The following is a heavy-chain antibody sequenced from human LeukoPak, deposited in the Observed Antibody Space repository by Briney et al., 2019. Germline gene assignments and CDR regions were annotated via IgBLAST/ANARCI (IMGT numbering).Heavy chain of an antibody. CDR3: AKESGYYHY. Sequence: GGSLRLSCAASGFTVNNNYVNWVRQAPGKGLEWVSIIYGGGDTSYADSVTGRFTISRDNSKNTVYLQMTSLRAEDTAVYYCAKESGYYHYWGQGTLVTVSS. V-gene: IGHV3-53*01. CDR1: GFTVNNNY. D-gene: IGHD3-3*01. J-gene: IGHJ4*02. CDR2: IYGGGDT.